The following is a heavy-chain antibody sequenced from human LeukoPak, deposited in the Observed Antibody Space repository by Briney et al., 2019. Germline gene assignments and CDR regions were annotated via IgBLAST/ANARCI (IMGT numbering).Heavy chain of an antibody. V-gene: IGHV4-4*07. D-gene: IGHD5-24*01. CDR1: GGSISSYY. J-gene: IGHJ4*02. Sequence: PSETLSLTCTVSGGSISSYYWSWIRQSAGKGLEWIGRIYTSGNTNYNPSLKSRVTMPVDTSNNHFSLNLSSVTAADTAVYYCARELRRDVYNYFDYWGQGTLVTVSS. CDR3: ARELRRDVYNYFDY. CDR2: IYTSGNT.